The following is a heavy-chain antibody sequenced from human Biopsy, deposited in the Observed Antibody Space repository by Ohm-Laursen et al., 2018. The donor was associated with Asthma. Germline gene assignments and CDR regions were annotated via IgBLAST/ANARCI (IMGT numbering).Heavy chain of an antibody. CDR2: INGKSNSI. V-gene: IGHV3-48*04. CDR1: GFTFRSYG. D-gene: IGHD6-19*01. CDR3: ARDSYSSGLYDDFES. Sequence: GSLRLSCTASGFTFRSYGMHWIRQAPGKGLEWISYINGKSNSIEYADSVKGRFTISRDNAKNSLYLQMNSLRAEDTAVYYCARDSYSSGLYDDFESWGQGTLVTVSS. J-gene: IGHJ4*02.